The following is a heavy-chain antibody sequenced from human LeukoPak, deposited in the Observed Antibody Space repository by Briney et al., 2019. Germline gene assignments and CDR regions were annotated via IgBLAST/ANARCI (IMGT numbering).Heavy chain of an antibody. V-gene: IGHV3-53*01. CDR1: GFTVSSIH. CDR2: TYTGGNS. D-gene: IGHD1-1*01. Sequence: GGSLRLSCAASGFTVSSIHMVWVRQAPGKGLEWVSVTYTGGNSYYADSVKGRFTISRDNAKNSLYLQMNSLRAEDTAVYYCARVVDNWYYFDYWGQGTLVTVSS. J-gene: IGHJ4*02. CDR3: ARVVDNWYYFDY.